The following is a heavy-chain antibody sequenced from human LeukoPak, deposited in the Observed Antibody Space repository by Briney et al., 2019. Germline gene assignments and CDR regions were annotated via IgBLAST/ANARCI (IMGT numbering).Heavy chain of an antibody. CDR2: LNPNSDTT. V-gene: IGHV1-8*03. CDR3: ARGQRYSYMSP. J-gene: IGHJ5*02. Sequence: ASVKVSCKASGYTFTSYDINWVRQATGQGLEWMGWLNPNSDTTGYAQKFQGRVTITRNTSISTAYMELSSLRSEDTAVYYCARGQRYSYMSPWGQGTLVTVSS. D-gene: IGHD5-18*01. CDR1: GYTFTSYD.